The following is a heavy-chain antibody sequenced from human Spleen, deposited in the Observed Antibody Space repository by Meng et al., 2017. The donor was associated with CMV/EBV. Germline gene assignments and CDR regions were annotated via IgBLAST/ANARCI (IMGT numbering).Heavy chain of an antibody. J-gene: IGHJ6*02. CDR1: GYTFTGYY. Sequence: ASVKVSCKASGYTFTGYYMHWVRQAPGQGLEWMGWINPNSGGTNYAQKFQGRVTMTRDTSISTAYMELSRLRSDDTAVYYCARVNGDYSSTWLIGLGAMDVWGQGTTVTVSS. CDR2: INPNSGGT. D-gene: IGHD6-13*01. CDR3: ARVNGDYSSTWLIGLGAMDV. V-gene: IGHV1-2*02.